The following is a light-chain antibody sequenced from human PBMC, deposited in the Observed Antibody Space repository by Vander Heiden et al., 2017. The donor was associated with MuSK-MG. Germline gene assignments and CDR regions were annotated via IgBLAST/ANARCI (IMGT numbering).Light chain of an antibody. V-gene: IGKV4-1*01. CDR1: QSVLYSSNNKNY. CDR2: WAA. J-gene: IGKJ5*01. Sequence: LDLWLGERATINCKSSQSVLYSSNNKNYLAWYQQKAGQPPKLLIYWAATRESGVPDRFSGSVSGTDFTLTISSRQAEDVAVYYCHQYDSTPITFGQGTRLEIK. CDR3: HQYDSTPIT.